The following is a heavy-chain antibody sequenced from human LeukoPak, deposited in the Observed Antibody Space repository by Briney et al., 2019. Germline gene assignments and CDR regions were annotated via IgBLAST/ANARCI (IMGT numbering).Heavy chain of an antibody. D-gene: IGHD4-17*01. J-gene: IGHJ4*02. V-gene: IGHV3-23*01. CDR2: ISGSGGST. Sequence: GGSLRLSCAASGFTFSSYAMSWVRQAPGKGLEWVSVISGSGGSTYYADSVKGRFTISRDNSKNTLYLQMNSLRAEDTALYYCSKEKFGHGGHYYGAFDYWGQGTLVTVSA. CDR3: SKEKFGHGGHYYGAFDY. CDR1: GFTFSSYA.